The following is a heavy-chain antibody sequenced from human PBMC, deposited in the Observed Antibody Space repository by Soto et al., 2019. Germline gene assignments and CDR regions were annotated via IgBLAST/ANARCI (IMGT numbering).Heavy chain of an antibody. V-gene: IGHV4-39*01. Sequence: SETLSLTCTVSGGSISSSSYYWGWIRQPPGKGLEWIGSIYYSGSTYYNPSLKSRVTISVDTSKNQFSLKLSSVTAADTAVYYCARLVRGWDHVYFDYWGQGTLVTVSS. CDR2: IYYSGST. CDR3: ARLVRGWDHVYFDY. D-gene: IGHD6-19*01. J-gene: IGHJ4*02. CDR1: GGSISSSSYY.